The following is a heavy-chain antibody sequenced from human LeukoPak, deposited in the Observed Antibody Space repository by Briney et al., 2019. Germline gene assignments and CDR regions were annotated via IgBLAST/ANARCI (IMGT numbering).Heavy chain of an antibody. V-gene: IGHV1-2*02. CDR1: GYTFTGYY. Sequence: ASVKVSCKASGYTFTGYYMHWVRQAPGQGLEWMAWINPNSGGTNYAQKFQGRVTMTRDTSISTAYMELSRLRSDDTAVYYCARGRSYYYDSSGYYNSFDYWGQGTPVTVSS. CDR2: INPNSGGT. D-gene: IGHD3-22*01. J-gene: IGHJ4*02. CDR3: ARGRSYYYDSSGYYNSFDY.